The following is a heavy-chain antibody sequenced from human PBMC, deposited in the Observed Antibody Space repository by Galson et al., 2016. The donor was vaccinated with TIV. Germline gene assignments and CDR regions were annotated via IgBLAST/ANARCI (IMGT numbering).Heavy chain of an antibody. CDR1: GYIFTSSW. Sequence: QSGAEVKKPGESLKISCKGSGYIFTSSWIAWVRLLPGKGLQWVGIMYPADSDVRYSPSFEGQVTISPDASISTAYLQWSSLEASDTAIYYCARAPGYSGYSYGYFDDWGQGTLVTVSS. J-gene: IGHJ4*02. CDR2: MYPADSDV. V-gene: IGHV5-51*01. CDR3: ARAPGYSGYSYGYFDD. D-gene: IGHD5-18*01.